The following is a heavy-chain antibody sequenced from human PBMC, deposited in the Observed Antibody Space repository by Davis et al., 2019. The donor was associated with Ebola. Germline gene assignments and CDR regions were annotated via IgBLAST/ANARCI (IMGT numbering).Heavy chain of an antibody. J-gene: IGHJ6*02. CDR3: ASAKYYYYGMDV. D-gene: IGHD4/OR15-4a*01. Sequence: GESLKISCKGSGYSFTSYWISWVRQMPGKGLEWMGRIDPSDSYTNYSPSFQGHVTISADKSISTAYLQWSSLKASDTAMYYCASAKYYYYGMDVWGQGTTVTVPS. V-gene: IGHV5-10-1*01. CDR1: GYSFTSYW. CDR2: IDPSDSYT.